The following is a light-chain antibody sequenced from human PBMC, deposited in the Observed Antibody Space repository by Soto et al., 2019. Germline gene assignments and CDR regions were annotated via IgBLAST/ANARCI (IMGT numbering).Light chain of an antibody. CDR2: GAS. Sequence: EVVMTQSPATLSVSPGERVTLSCRASHIVRSILAWYQQKPGQSPRLLLYGASTRAPGIPARFSGSGSGTEFTLTISSLQSEDFAVYYCQQYNNWLKTFGQGTKVDIK. CDR1: HIVRSI. J-gene: IGKJ1*01. V-gene: IGKV3-15*01. CDR3: QQYNNWLKT.